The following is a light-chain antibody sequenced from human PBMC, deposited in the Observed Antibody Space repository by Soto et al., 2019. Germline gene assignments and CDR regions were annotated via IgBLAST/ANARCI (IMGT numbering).Light chain of an antibody. CDR3: QQRNNWPPIT. Sequence: EIVMTQSPATLSVSPGERATLSCRASQSVSSNLAWYQQKPGQAPRLLIYGASTRATGFPARFSGSGSETDFTLTITSLEPEDFAVYYCQQRNNWPPITFGQGTRLEIK. J-gene: IGKJ5*01. CDR2: GAS. CDR1: QSVSSN. V-gene: IGKV3-15*01.